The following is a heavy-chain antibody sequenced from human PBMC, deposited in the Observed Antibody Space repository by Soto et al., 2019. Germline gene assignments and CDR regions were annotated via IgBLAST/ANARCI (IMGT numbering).Heavy chain of an antibody. CDR2: ISYRGST. J-gene: IGHJ4*02. D-gene: IGHD1-1*01. CDR1: GGSITSDDYY. V-gene: IGHV4-30-4*02. Sequence: PSDTPYLTCTVSGGSITSDDYYWSWIGQPPGKGLEWIGYISYRGSTSHNPSLQSRLTISIDTSKNQFSLELTSVTAADTAVYYCARDRSNSPDYFDYWGQGILVTVSS. CDR3: ARDRSNSPDYFDY.